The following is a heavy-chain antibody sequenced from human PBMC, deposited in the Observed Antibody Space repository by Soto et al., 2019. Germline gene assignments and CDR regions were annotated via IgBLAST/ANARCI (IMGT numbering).Heavy chain of an antibody. J-gene: IGHJ6*02. D-gene: IGHD3-22*01. Sequence: SETLSLTCAVYGGSFSGYYWSWIRQPPGKGLEWIGEINHSGSTNYNPSLKSRVTISVDTSKNQFSLKLSSVTAADTAVYYCARGNYYYDSSGYYFYYYYGMDVWGQGTPVTVS. CDR2: INHSGST. V-gene: IGHV4-34*01. CDR3: ARGNYYYDSSGYYFYYYYGMDV. CDR1: GGSFSGYY.